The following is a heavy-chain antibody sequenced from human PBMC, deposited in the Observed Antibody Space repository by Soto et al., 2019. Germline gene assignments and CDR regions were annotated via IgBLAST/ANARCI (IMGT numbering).Heavy chain of an antibody. CDR1: GFTFSSYG. CDR3: ARDRSNGWYIYYGMDV. D-gene: IGHD6-19*01. CDR2: IWYDGSNK. V-gene: IGHV3-33*01. J-gene: IGHJ6*02. Sequence: GGSLRLSCAASGFTFSSYGMHWVRQAPGKGLEWVAVIWYDGSNKYYADSVKGRFTISRDNSKNTLYLQMNSLRAEDTAVYYCARDRSNGWYIYYGMDVWGQGTTVTVSS.